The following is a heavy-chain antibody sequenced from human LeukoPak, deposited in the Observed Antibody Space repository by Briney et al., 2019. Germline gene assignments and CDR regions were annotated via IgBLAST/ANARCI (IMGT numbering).Heavy chain of an antibody. V-gene: IGHV3-49*03. J-gene: IGHJ5*02. D-gene: IGHD6-19*01. CDR1: GFTFGDYA. Sequence: PGGSLRLSCTASGFTFGDYAMSWFRQAPGKGLEWVGFIRSKAYGGTTEYAASVEGRFTISRDDSKSIAYLQMNSLKTEDTAFYYCTRDSVLRGWYRPSWFDPWGQGTLVTVSS. CDR2: IRSKAYGGTT. CDR3: TRDSVLRGWYRPSWFDP.